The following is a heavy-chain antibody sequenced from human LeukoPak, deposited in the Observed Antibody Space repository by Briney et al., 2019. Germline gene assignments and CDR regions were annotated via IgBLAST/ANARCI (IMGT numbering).Heavy chain of an antibody. CDR1: GGSFSGYS. V-gene: IGHV4-34*01. Sequence: PSETLSLTCAVYGGSFSGYSWNWIRQPPGKGLEWIGEINHSGSTNYNPSLENRVTISLDTSKNQLSLKVTSVTAADTAVYYCARGVYSSNWYFPLWGQGTLVTVSS. CDR2: INHSGST. J-gene: IGHJ4*02. D-gene: IGHD6-13*01. CDR3: ARGVYSSNWYFPL.